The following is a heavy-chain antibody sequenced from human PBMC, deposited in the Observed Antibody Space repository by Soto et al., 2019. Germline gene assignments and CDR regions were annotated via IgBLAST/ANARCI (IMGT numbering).Heavy chain of an antibody. CDR3: ARDTHYDFWSGYSTKWFDP. Sequence: PSETLSLTCTVSGGSVSSGRYYWSWIRQPPGKGLEWIGYIYDSGSTNYNPSLMSRVTISVDTSKNQFSLKLRSVTAADTAVYYCARDTHYDFWSGYSTKWFDPWGQGTLVTVSS. V-gene: IGHV4-61*01. D-gene: IGHD3-3*01. CDR2: IYDSGST. CDR1: GGSVSSGRYY. J-gene: IGHJ5*02.